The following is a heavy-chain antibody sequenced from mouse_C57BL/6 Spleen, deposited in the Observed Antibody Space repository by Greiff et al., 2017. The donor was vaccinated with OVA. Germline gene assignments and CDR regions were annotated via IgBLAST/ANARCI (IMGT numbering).Heavy chain of an antibody. V-gene: IGHV14-4*01. CDR2: IDPENGDT. CDR3: TTSSYYGSPWFAY. D-gene: IGHD1-1*01. Sequence: EVQLQQSGAELVRPGASVKLSCTASGFNIKDDYMHWVKQRPEQGLEWIGWIDPENGDTEYASKFQGKATITADTSSNTAYLQLSSLTSEDTAVYYCTTSSYYGSPWFAYWGQGTLVTVSA. J-gene: IGHJ3*01. CDR1: GFNIKDDY.